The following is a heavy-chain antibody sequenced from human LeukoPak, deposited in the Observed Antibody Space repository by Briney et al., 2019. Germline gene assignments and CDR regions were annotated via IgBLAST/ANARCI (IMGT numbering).Heavy chain of an antibody. J-gene: IGHJ4*02. Sequence: GGSLRLSCAASGFTFGAYAMHWVRQSPGKGLEWVALISYDGNNECYADSVKGRFTVSRDNSKNTLYLQMNSLRVEDTAVYYCARDATPPGIIFDYWGQGTLVTVSS. CDR3: ARDATPPGIIFDY. D-gene: IGHD1-14*01. V-gene: IGHV3-30*04. CDR1: GFTFGAYA. CDR2: ISYDGNNE.